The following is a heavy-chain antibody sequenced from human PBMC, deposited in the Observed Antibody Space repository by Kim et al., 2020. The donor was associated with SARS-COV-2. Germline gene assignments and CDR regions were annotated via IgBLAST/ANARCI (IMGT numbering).Heavy chain of an antibody. V-gene: IGHV1-46*01. Sequence: ASVKVSCKASGYTFTSYYMHWVRQAPGQGLEWMGIINPIGGSTSYAQKFQGRVTMTRDTSTSTVHMELSSLRSEDTAVYYCARDEGDYDILTGAPDYWGQGTLVTVSS. D-gene: IGHD3-9*01. CDR2: INPIGGST. CDR1: GYTFTSYY. J-gene: IGHJ4*02. CDR3: ARDEGDYDILTGAPDY.